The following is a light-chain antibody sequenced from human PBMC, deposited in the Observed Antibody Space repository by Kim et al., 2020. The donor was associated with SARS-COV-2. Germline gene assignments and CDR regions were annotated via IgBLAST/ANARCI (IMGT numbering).Light chain of an antibody. CDR2: GIS. J-gene: IGKJ1*01. CDR1: QSVRSN. V-gene: IGKV3-15*01. CDR3: QQYSDWPLT. Sequence: SPGEPATLSCRASQSVRSNFVSWYQQTAGPAPLLLIYGISTAASGIPARCSGRGSGTVFTLTISRLHSGDFAIYYCQQYSDWPLTFGQGTKVDIK.